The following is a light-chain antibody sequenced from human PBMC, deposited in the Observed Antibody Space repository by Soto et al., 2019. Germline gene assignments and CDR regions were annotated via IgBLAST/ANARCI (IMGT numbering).Light chain of an antibody. CDR1: SSNIGNNY. CDR2: DVT. CDR3: SSYTSRSTLVA. J-gene: IGLJ2*01. Sequence: QSVLTQPPSVSAAPGQKVTISCSGSSSNIGNNYVSWYQQLPGTAPKLLIYDVTTRPSGVSDRFSGSKSGNTASLTISGLQAEDEADYYCSSYTSRSTLVAFGGGTKVTVL. V-gene: IGLV1-51*01.